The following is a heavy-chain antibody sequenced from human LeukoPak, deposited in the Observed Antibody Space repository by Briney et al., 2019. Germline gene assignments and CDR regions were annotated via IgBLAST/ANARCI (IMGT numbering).Heavy chain of an antibody. CDR2: INAYSIKT. J-gene: IGHJ4*02. Sequence: ASVKVSCKSSGYTFVSYGMSWIRQAPGQGLEWMGWINAYSIKTKYAQKFQGRVTMTTDRSTTTAYLDLRSLTSDDTAVYYCARAGDEVPTYFDYWGQGTLVTVSS. CDR1: GYTFVSYG. D-gene: IGHD3-16*01. V-gene: IGHV1-18*04. CDR3: ARAGDEVPTYFDY.